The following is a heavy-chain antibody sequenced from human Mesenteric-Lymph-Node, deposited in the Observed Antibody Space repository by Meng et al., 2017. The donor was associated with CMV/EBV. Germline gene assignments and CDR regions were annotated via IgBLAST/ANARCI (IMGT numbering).Heavy chain of an antibody. CDR1: GYTFTSYD. Sequence: ASVKVSCKASGYTFTSYDINWVRQATGQGLEWMGWISAYNGNTNYAQKLQGRVTMTTDTSTSTAYMELRSLRSDDTAVYYCADLWSGFYWGQGTLVTVSS. J-gene: IGHJ4*02. CDR3: ADLWSGFY. V-gene: IGHV1-18*01. D-gene: IGHD3-3*01. CDR2: ISAYNGNT.